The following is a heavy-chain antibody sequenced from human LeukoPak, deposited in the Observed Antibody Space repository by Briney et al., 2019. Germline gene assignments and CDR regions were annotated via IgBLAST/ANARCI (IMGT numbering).Heavy chain of an antibody. CDR3: AKDGSSSGDDRRRGNWFDP. J-gene: IGHJ5*02. CDR1: GFTFSSYW. Sequence: GGSLRLSCAASGFTFSSYWMSWVRQAPGKGLEWVANIKQDGSEKYYVDSVKGRFTISRDNAKSSLYLQMNSLRAEDTAVYYCAKDGSSSGDDRRRGNWFDPWGQGTLVTVSS. V-gene: IGHV3-7*01. D-gene: IGHD6-13*01. CDR2: IKQDGSEK.